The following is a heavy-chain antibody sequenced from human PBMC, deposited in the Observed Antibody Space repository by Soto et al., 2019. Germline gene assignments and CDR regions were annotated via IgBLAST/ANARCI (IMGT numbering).Heavy chain of an antibody. CDR3: AKRQEFITIFGVVRQSEPPIYGMDV. D-gene: IGHD3-3*01. V-gene: IGHV3-23*01. Sequence: EVQLLESGGGLVQPGGSLRLSCAASGFTFSSYAMSWVRQAPGKGLEWVSAISGSGGSTYYADSVKGRFTISRDNSKNTLYLQMNSLRAEDTAVYYCAKRQEFITIFGVVRQSEPPIYGMDVWGQGTTVTVSS. J-gene: IGHJ6*02. CDR1: GFTFSSYA. CDR2: ISGSGGST.